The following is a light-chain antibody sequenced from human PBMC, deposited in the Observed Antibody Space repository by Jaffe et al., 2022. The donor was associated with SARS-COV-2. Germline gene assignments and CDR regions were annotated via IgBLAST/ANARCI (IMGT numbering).Light chain of an antibody. V-gene: IGKV1D-12*01. CDR3: QQANDFPLT. Sequence: DIQMTQSPSSVSASVGDRVTITCRASQGIGNWLAWYQQKPGEAPKLLIYAASRLQSGVPSRFSGGGSGTDFTLTISSLQPEDFASYYCQQANDFPLTFGGGTKVEI. J-gene: IGKJ4*01. CDR1: QGIGNW. CDR2: AAS.